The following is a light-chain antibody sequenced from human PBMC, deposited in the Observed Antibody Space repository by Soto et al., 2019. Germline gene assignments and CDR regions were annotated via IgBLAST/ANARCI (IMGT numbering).Light chain of an antibody. J-gene: IGKJ3*01. CDR2: GPS. CDR3: QQRSNWPPLFT. Sequence: EIVLTESPATLSLSPGERVTLSCRASQSVSSYLVWYQQKPGQAPRLLIYGPSNRATGIPDRFTGIGSGTDFTLTISSLDPEDFAVYYCQQRSNWPPLFTFGPGTKVDIK. V-gene: IGKV3-11*01. CDR1: QSVSSY.